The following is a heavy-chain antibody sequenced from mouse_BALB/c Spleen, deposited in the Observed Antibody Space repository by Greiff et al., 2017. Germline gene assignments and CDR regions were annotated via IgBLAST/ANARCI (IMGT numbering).Heavy chain of an antibody. J-gene: IGHJ2*01. CDR3: TRSGDY. CDR2: IYPGSGST. CDR1: GYTFTSYW. V-gene: IGHV1S22*01. Sequence: LQQPGSELVRPGASVKLSCKASGYTFTSYWMHWVKQRPGQGLEWIGNIYPGSGSTNYDEKFKSKATLTVDTSSSTAYMQLSSLTSEDSAVYYCTRSGDYWGQGTTLTVSS.